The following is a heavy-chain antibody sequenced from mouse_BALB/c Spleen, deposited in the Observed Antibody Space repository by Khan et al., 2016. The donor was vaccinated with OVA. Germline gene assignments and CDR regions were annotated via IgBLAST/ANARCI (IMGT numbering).Heavy chain of an antibody. CDR1: GFTFSSYS. Sequence: EVQLMESGGGLVRPGGSLKLSCAASGFTFSSYSMSWVRQTPEKRLEWVATISSSGTYTYYPDSVKGRFTISRANAKNTLYLQMSSLKSEDTAMYYCQSHRGYYGQNPSFDYWGQGTTLTVSS. CDR3: QSHRGYYGQNPSFDY. V-gene: IGHV5-6-4*01. CDR2: ISSSGTYT. D-gene: IGHD1-1*01. J-gene: IGHJ2*01.